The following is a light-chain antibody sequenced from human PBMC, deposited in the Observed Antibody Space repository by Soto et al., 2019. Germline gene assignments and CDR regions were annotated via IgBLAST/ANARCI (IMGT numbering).Light chain of an antibody. Sequence: QSALTQPASVSGSPGQSITISCTGTSSDVGTYKFVSWYRQHPGQAPKLMIYEVSERPSGISNRFSGSKSGNTASLTISGLQTEDEADYYCSSHATDYVLFGGGTKLTVL. CDR2: EVS. V-gene: IGLV2-23*02. J-gene: IGLJ2*01. CDR3: SSHATDYVL. CDR1: SSDVGTYKF.